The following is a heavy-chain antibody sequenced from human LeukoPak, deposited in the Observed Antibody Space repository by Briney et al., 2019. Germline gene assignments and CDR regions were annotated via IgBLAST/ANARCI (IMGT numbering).Heavy chain of an antibody. CDR2: IRYDGSNK. Sequence: PGGSLRLSCAASGFTFSSYGMHWVRQAPGKGLEWVAFIRYDGSNKYYADSVKGRFTISRDNSKNTLYLQMNSLRAEDTAVYYCAKDRWDCSSTSCYLRLLYYFDYWGQGTLVTVSS. J-gene: IGHJ4*02. V-gene: IGHV3-30*02. CDR1: GFTFSSYG. CDR3: AKDRWDCSSTSCYLRLLYYFDY. D-gene: IGHD2-2*01.